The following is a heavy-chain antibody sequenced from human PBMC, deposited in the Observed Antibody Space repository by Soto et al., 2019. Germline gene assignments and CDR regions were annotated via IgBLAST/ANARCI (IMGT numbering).Heavy chain of an antibody. D-gene: IGHD2-21*01. CDR1: GFMFNNSA. V-gene: IGHV3-23*01. CDR2: VSDNGGSRGGT. J-gene: IGHJ3*02. Sequence: PRGSLLLSCKSSGFMFNNSAMTWVRQAPGQGLHWVASVSDNGGSRGGTYYADSVKGRFTISRDNSKNTLYLQLDSLTGADTAVYYCARAKAAVIAALDIWGQGTMVTVSS. CDR3: ARAKAAVIAALDI.